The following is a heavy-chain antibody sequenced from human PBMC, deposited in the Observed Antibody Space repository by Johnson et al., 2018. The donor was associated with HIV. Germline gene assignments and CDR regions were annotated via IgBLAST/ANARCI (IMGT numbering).Heavy chain of an antibody. Sequence: QVQLVESGGGLVKPGGSLRLSCAASGFTFSSYGMHWVRQAPGKGLQWVAAIWYDGNNKYYADSVKGRFTVSRDNSKNTLYLQMNSLRAEDTAVYYCARDLPGPPSLYAFDIWGQGTMVTVSS. CDR2: IWYDGNNK. J-gene: IGHJ3*02. V-gene: IGHV3-33*01. CDR3: ARDLPGPPSLYAFDI. CDR1: GFTFSSYG.